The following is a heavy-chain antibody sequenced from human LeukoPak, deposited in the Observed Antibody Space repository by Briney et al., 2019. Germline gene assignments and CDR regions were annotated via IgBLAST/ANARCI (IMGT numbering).Heavy chain of an antibody. V-gene: IGHV3-23*01. Sequence: GRSLRLSCAASGFTFSSYAMSWVRQAPGKGLEWVSAISGSGGSTYYADSVKGRFTISRDNSKNTLYLQMNSLRAEDTAVYYCAKGHIVVVVAAAGGFDYWGQGTLVTVSS. CDR1: GFTFSSYA. CDR2: ISGSGGST. J-gene: IGHJ4*02. CDR3: AKGHIVVVVAAAGGFDY. D-gene: IGHD2-15*01.